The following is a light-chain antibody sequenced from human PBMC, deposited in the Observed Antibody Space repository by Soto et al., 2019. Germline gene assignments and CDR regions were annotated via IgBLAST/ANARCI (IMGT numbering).Light chain of an antibody. CDR3: SSYTSSSLVV. CDR2: DVS. Sequence: QSALTQPASVSGSPGQSITISCTGTSSDVGGYNYVSWYQQHPGKAPKLMIYDVSNRPSGVSNRFSGSKSVNTASLTISGLQAEDEADYYCSSYTSSSLVVFGGGTQLTV. CDR1: SSDVGGYNY. J-gene: IGLJ2*01. V-gene: IGLV2-14*01.